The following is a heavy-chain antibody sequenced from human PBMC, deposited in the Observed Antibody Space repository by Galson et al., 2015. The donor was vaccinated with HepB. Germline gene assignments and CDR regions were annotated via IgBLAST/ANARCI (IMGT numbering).Heavy chain of an antibody. CDR3: VKGKRRAAYDDAFDI. CDR2: ISSSSRYT. V-gene: IGHV3-11*06. CDR1: GFTFSDYD. J-gene: IGHJ3*02. D-gene: IGHD3-3*01. Sequence: SLRLSCAASGFTFSDYDKSWIRQAPGKGLEWVSYISSSSRYTNYADSVKGRFTVSRDNAKNSLYLQMNSLRAEDTAVYYCVKGKRRAAYDDAFDIWGQGTMVTVSS.